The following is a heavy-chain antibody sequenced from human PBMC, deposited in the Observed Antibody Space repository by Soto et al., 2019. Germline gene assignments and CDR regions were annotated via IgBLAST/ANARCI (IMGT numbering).Heavy chain of an antibody. CDR1: GYSFTSYW. D-gene: IGHD3-22*01. CDR3: ARRFFGSSGKTLYWFDS. J-gene: IGHJ5*01. CDR2: IYPGDSDT. Sequence: VSLKISCKGSGYSFTSYWIGWVRQIPGNGLEWMGIIYPGDSDTRYSPSFQGQVTISADKSISTAYLQWSSLKASDTAMYYCARRFFGSSGKTLYWFDSWGQGTLVTVSS. V-gene: IGHV5-51*01.